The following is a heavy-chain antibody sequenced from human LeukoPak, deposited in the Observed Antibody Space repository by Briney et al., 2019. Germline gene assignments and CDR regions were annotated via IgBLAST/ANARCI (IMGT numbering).Heavy chain of an antibody. D-gene: IGHD3-10*01. CDR3: AKENHYYGSGRAVGGMDV. V-gene: IGHV3-43D*03. Sequence: GGSLRLSCAASGFTFDDYTMHWVRQAPGKGLEWVSLISWDGGSTYYADSVKGRFTISRDNSKNSLYLQMNSLRAEDTALYYCAKENHYYGSGRAVGGMDVWGQGTTVTVSS. CDR2: ISWDGGST. J-gene: IGHJ6*02. CDR1: GFTFDDYT.